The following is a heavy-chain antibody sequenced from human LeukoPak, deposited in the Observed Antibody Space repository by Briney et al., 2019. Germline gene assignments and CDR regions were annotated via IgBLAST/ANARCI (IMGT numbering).Heavy chain of an antibody. CDR2: IYYSGST. D-gene: IGHD6-19*01. J-gene: IGHJ4*02. V-gene: IGHV4-59*01. CDR3: ARWSGWLNY. CDR1: GGSISSYY. Sequence: TSETLSLTCTVSGGSISSYYWSWTRQPPGKGLEWIGYIYYSGSTNYNPSLKSRVTISVDTSKNQFSLKLSSVTAADTAVYYCARWSGWLNYWGQGTLVTVSS.